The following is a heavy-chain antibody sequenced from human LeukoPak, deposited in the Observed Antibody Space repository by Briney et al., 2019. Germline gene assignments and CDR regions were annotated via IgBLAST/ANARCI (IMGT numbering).Heavy chain of an antibody. J-gene: IGHJ4*02. CDR3: AKDSRGYYDSSGYFDY. D-gene: IGHD3-22*01. V-gene: IGHV4-61*01. Sequence: SETLSLTCTVSGDSVSSDSYYWCWIRQPPGKGLEWIAYIYYSGSTKYNPSLKSRVTITVDTSKNQFSLKLSSVTAADTAVYYCAKDSRGYYDSSGYFDYWGQGTLVTVSS. CDR2: IYYSGST. CDR1: GDSVSSDSYY.